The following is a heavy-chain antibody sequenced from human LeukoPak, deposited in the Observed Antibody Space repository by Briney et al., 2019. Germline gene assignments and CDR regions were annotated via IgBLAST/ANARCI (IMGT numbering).Heavy chain of an antibody. CDR1: GGSISSSSYY. CDR3: ARLYYDSSGYYQICYFDY. Sequence: SETLSLTCTVSGGSISSSSYYWGWIRQPQGKGLEWIVSIYYSGSTYYNPSLKSRITISVDTSTHQFSLNLSSVTAADTAVYYCARLYYDSSGYYQICYFDYWGQGTLVTVSS. V-gene: IGHV4-39*01. J-gene: IGHJ4*02. CDR2: IYYSGST. D-gene: IGHD3-22*01.